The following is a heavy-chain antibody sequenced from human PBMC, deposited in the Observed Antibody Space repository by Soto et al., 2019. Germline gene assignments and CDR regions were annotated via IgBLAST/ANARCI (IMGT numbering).Heavy chain of an antibody. CDR2: IYHSGST. J-gene: IGHJ4*02. CDR1: GGSISSSNW. D-gene: IGHD3-10*01. CDR3: ARGYYYGSGSLFDY. V-gene: IGHV4-4*02. Sequence: SETLSLTCAVSGGSISSSNWWSWVRQPPGKGLEWIGEIYHSGSTNYNPSLKSRVTISVDKSKNQFSLKLSSVTAADTAVYYCARGYYYGSGSLFDYWGQGTLVTSPQ.